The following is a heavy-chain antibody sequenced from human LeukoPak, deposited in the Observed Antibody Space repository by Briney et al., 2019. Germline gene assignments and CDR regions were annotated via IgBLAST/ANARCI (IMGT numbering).Heavy chain of an antibody. V-gene: IGHV3-23*01. J-gene: IGHJ3*01. CDR3: AKAFREFGSSSYGSLDV. Sequence: GGPLTLSCAVCGLPLSRYLMIGLRHSPGGGREGVSSMRSSGDETHYAECVKGRFTISGDNSKNTLYLQMYSLKDDDTGVYYCAKAFREFGSSSYGSLDVWGQGTMVTVSS. D-gene: IGHD6-13*01. CDR1: GLPLSRYL. CDR2: MRSSGDET.